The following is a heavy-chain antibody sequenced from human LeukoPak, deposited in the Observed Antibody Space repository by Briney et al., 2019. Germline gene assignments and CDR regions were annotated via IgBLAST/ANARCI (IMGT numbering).Heavy chain of an antibody. CDR3: ARSPSKVRGVITHNWFDP. CDR1: GYTFTGYY. D-gene: IGHD3-10*01. J-gene: IGHJ5*02. V-gene: IGHV1-2*02. CDR2: INPNSGGT. Sequence: GASVKVSCKASGYTFTGYYMHWVRQAPGQGLEWMGWINPNSGGTNYAQKFQGRVTMTRDTSISTAYMELSRLRSDDTAVYYCARSPSKVRGVITHNWFDPWGQGTLVTVSS.